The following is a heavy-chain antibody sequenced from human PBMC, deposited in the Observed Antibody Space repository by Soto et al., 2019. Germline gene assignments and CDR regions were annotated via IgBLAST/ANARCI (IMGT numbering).Heavy chain of an antibody. CDR2: IKSKTDGGTT. Sequence: GGSLRLSCAASGFTFSNAWMNWVRQAPGKGLEWVGRIKSKTDGGTTDYAAPVKGRFTISRDDSKNTLYLQMNSLKTEDTAVYYCTTLGTYYYDSSGYPDAFDIWGQGTMVTVSS. CDR3: TTLGTYYYDSSGYPDAFDI. CDR1: GFTFSNAW. J-gene: IGHJ3*02. D-gene: IGHD3-22*01. V-gene: IGHV3-15*07.